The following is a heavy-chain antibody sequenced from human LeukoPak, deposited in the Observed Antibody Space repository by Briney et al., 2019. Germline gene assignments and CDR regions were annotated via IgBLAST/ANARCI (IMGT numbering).Heavy chain of an antibody. CDR2: INPDGGS. CDR1: GFTFSDYA. J-gene: IGHJ4*02. V-gene: IGHV3-23*01. Sequence: GGSLRLSCHASGFTFSDYAMSWVRQAPGKGLEWVSSINPDGGSFFADSVKGRFTISRDDSRSVVYLQMNTLSAEDTAVYYCARSGVATCHYWGQGILVAVSS. D-gene: IGHD3-10*01. CDR3: ARSGVATCHY.